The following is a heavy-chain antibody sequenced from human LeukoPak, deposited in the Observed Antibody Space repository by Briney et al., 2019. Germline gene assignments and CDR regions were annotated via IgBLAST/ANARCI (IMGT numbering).Heavy chain of an antibody. CDR2: IYSVGHT. V-gene: IGHV3-53*01. CDR1: GFTVSSSY. Sequence: GGSLRLSCAASGFTVSSSYMSWVRQAPGKGLEWVSIIYSVGHTYYSDSVKGRFTISRDNSKNTLYLQVNSLSSEDTAVYYCARDGGYSSSWYYFDYWGQGTLVTVSS. D-gene: IGHD6-13*01. CDR3: ARDGGYSSSWYYFDY. J-gene: IGHJ4*02.